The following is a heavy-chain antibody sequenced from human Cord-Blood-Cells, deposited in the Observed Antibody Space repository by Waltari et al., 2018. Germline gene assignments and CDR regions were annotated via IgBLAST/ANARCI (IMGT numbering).Heavy chain of an antibody. V-gene: IGHV3-21*01. D-gene: IGHD3-9*01. CDR1: GFTFSSYS. CDR2: ISSSSSYR. J-gene: IGHJ6*02. CDR3: AREGNYDDILTGYRYYYYYGMDV. Sequence: EVQLVESGGGLVKPGGSLRLSCAASGFTFSSYSMNWVRQAPGKGLEWVSSISSSSSYRYYADSVKGRFTISRDNAKNSVYLQMNSLRAEDTAVYYCAREGNYDDILTGYRYYYYYGMDVWGQGTTVTVSS.